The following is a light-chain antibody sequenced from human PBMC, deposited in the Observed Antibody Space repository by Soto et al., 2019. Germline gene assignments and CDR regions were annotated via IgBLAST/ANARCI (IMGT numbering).Light chain of an antibody. CDR3: RSYAGSPNV. CDR1: SSDVGGYNY. J-gene: IGLJ1*01. V-gene: IGLV2-8*01. Sequence: QSALTQPPPASGSPGQSVAISCTGTSSDVGGYNYVSWYQQHPGKAPKLMIYEVNKRPSGVPDRFSGSKSGNTASLTVSGLQAEYEADYYCRSYAGSPNVFGTGTKLPVL. CDR2: EVN.